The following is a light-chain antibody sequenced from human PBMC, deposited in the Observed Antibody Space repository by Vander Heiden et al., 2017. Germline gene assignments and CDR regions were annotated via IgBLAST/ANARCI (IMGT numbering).Light chain of an antibody. CDR2: RNN. Sequence: QARLTQPPYVSRGVRQTATLTCTGDSNNVGNEGAAWLQQHQGHPPKLLFYRNNNRPSGISERLSASRSGHTASLTISGLQSEDEADYYCSSWDISLSAWVFGGGTRLTVL. V-gene: IGLV10-54*01. J-gene: IGLJ3*02. CDR3: SSWDISLSAWV. CDR1: SNNVGNEG.